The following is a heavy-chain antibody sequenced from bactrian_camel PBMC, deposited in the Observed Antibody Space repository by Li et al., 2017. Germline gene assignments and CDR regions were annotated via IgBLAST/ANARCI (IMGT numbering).Heavy chain of an antibody. CDR1: SDTYNRRS. D-gene: IGHD1*01. V-gene: IGHV3S53*01. Sequence: HVQLVESGGGSVQAGESLRLSCLYSSDTYNRRSMGWFRRAPGKEREGVASIDSGKSPTYADSEKGRFTISLDNAENTLYLQMNSLKSEDTAMYYCARDDSSCVPLVAGRPEIGNWGRGTQVTVS. CDR3: ARDDSSCVPLVAGRPEIGN. CDR2: IDSGKSP. J-gene: IGHJ6*01.